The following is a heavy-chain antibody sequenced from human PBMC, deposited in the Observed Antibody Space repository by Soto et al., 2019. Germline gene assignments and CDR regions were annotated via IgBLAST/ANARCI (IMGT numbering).Heavy chain of an antibody. Sequence: GGSLRLSCTASGFSVNDNYMAWVRQAPGKSPEWVAVIFTRGTAHYADSVTGRFTFSRDNSKCTLNLQLNNLRAEDTAVYYCTKLWGYYFESWGQGTLVTVSS. CDR2: IFTRGTA. CDR3: TKLWGYYFES. CDR1: GFSVNDNY. V-gene: IGHV3-53*01. J-gene: IGHJ4*02. D-gene: IGHD3-22*01.